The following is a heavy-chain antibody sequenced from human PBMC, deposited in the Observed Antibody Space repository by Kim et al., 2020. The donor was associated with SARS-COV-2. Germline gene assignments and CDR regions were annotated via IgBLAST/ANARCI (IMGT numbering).Heavy chain of an antibody. CDR3: ASSDYYRYYFDY. CDR2: TYRGGST. Sequence: GGSLRPSCAASGFTVSSNYMSWVRQAPGKGLEWVSVTYRGGSTYYADSVKGRFTISIDNSKNTLYLQMNSLRAEDTSVYYCASSDYYRYYFDYWGQGTLVTVSS. J-gene: IGHJ4*02. D-gene: IGHD3-22*01. V-gene: IGHV3-66*01. CDR1: GFTVSSNY.